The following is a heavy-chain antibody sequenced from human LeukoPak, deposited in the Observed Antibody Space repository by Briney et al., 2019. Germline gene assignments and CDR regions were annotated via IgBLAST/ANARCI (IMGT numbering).Heavy chain of an antibody. CDR2: RYYKYKWYT. J-gene: IGHJ2*01. V-gene: IGHV6-1*01. CDR3: ARDPSGGFRWYFDL. CDR1: GASVSSSSDT. D-gene: IGHD2-15*01. Sequence: QTLSLTCAISGASVSSSSDTWYWIRQSPPRGLQWLGRRYYKYKWYTDYPVPVKSRITISPDTSRNQFSLQLNSATPENTAFYYGARDPSGGFRWYFDLWGRGTLVTVSS.